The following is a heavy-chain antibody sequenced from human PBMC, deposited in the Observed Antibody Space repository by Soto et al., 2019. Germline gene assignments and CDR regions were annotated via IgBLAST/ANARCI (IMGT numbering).Heavy chain of an antibody. CDR3: AKSIGSYWTGGFDY. Sequence: GWSLRLSCAASGFTFSSYAMSWVRQAPGKGLEWVSAISGSGGSTYYADSVKGRFTISRDNSKNTLYLQMNSLRAEDTAVYYCAKSIGSYWTGGFDYWGQGTLVTVSS. CDR1: GFTFSSYA. D-gene: IGHD1-26*01. CDR2: ISGSGGST. J-gene: IGHJ4*02. V-gene: IGHV3-23*01.